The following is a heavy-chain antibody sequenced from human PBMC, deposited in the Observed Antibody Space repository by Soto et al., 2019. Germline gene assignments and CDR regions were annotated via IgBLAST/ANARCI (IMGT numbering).Heavy chain of an antibody. CDR2: ISSSSSYI. Sequence: RWSLRLSCAASGFTCSSYSMNWFRQAPGKGLEWVSSISSSSSYIYYADSVKGRFTISRDNAKNSLYLQMNSLRAEDTAVYYCARAKFDSSGYYYSSYYYGMDVWGQGTTVTVSS. J-gene: IGHJ6*02. D-gene: IGHD3-22*01. V-gene: IGHV3-21*01. CDR3: ARAKFDSSGYYYSSYYYGMDV. CDR1: GFTCSSYS.